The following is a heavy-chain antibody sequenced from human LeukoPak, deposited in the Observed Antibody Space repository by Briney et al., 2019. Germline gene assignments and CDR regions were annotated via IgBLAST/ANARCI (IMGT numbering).Heavy chain of an antibody. CDR1: GFTFSSYG. CDR3: ARDLNGVNAFDI. CDR2: IWYDGSNK. V-gene: IGHV3-33*01. J-gene: IGHJ3*02. Sequence: GGSLRLSCAASGFTFSSYGMHWVRQAPGKGLEWVAVIWYDGSNKYYADSVKGRFTISKDNSKNTLYLQMNSLRAEDTAVYYCARDLNGVNAFDIWGQGTMVTVSS. D-gene: IGHD2-8*01.